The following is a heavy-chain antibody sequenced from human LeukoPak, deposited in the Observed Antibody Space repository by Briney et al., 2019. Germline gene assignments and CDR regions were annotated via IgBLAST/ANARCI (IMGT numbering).Heavy chain of an antibody. D-gene: IGHD1-26*01. V-gene: IGHV3-30*04. CDR3: ARGSSWELSD. CDR1: VFPFSSYA. Sequence: GSSLTLSCAPSVFPFSSYAVHWVRQARGKGLEGVEVISYDGSNKYCADSVKGLFSISRDNSKNTLYLQMNSLRAEDTAVYYCARGSSWELSDWGQGTLVTVSS. J-gene: IGHJ4*02. CDR2: ISYDGSNK.